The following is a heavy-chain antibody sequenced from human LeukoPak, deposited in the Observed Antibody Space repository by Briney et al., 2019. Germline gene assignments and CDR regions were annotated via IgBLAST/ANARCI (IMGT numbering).Heavy chain of an antibody. CDR1: GGSISTSSYY. J-gene: IGHJ4*02. D-gene: IGHD5-18*01. Sequence: LETLSLTCTVSGGSISTSSYYWGWIRQPPGKGLEWIGSIYHSGSTNYNPSLKSQFTISVDTSKNQFSLKLSSVTAADTAVYYCAGLDTAMVKDWGQGTLVTVSS. V-gene: IGHV4-39*07. CDR2: IYHSGST. CDR3: AGLDTAMVKD.